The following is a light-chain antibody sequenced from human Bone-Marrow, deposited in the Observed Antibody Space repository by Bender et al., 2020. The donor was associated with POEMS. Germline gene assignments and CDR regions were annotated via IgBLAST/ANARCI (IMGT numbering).Light chain of an antibody. CDR3: AVWDDSLNGWV. Sequence: QSALTQPRSVSGSPGQSVTISCTGTSTDVGNYNLVSWYQQHPGKAPKLMIYETTKRPSGVSSRFSGSRSGTSASLAISGLQSEDEADYYCAVWDDSLNGWVFGGGTKLTVL. J-gene: IGLJ3*02. V-gene: IGLV2-11*01. CDR1: STDVGNYNL. CDR2: ETT.